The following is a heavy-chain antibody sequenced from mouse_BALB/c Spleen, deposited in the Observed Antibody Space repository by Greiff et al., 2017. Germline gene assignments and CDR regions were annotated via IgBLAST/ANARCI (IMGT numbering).Heavy chain of an antibody. Sequence: VQLQQSGAELVRSGASVKLSCTASGFNIKDYYMHWVKQRPEQGLEWIGWIDPENGDTEYAPKFQGKATMTADTSSNTAYLQLSSLTSEDTAVYYCRRGSSYRDYWGQGTTLTVSS. J-gene: IGHJ2*01. CDR1: GFNIKDYY. CDR3: RRGSSYRDY. D-gene: IGHD1-1*01. V-gene: IGHV14-4*02. CDR2: IDPENGDT.